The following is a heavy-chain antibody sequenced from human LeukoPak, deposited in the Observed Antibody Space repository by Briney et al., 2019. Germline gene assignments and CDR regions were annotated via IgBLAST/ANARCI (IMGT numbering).Heavy chain of an antibody. Sequence: SGGSLRLSCAASGFTFSSYSMNWVRQAPGKGLEWVSCISSSSSTIYYADSVKGRFTISRDNAKNSLYLQMNSLRAEDTAVYYCARAPSDGYSYGSDYWGQGTLVTVSS. V-gene: IGHV3-48*04. J-gene: IGHJ4*02. D-gene: IGHD5-18*01. CDR2: ISSSSSTI. CDR1: GFTFSSYS. CDR3: ARAPSDGYSYGSDY.